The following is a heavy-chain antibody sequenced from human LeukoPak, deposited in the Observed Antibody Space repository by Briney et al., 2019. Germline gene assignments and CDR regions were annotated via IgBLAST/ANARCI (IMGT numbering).Heavy chain of an antibody. D-gene: IGHD5-12*01. V-gene: IGHV4-59*01. CDR3: AREGSVALDY. J-gene: IGHJ4*02. Sequence: SETLSLTCAVYGGSFSGYYWSWIRQPPGKGLEWIGNIYYSGSTNYNPSLRSRVTISVDTSKNQCSLKLSSVTAADTAVYYCAREGSVALDYWGQGTLVTVSS. CDR2: IYYSGST. CDR1: GGSFSGYY.